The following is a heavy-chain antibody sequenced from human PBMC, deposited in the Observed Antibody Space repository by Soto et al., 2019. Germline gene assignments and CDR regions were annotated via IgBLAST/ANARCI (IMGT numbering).Heavy chain of an antibody. J-gene: IGHJ5*02. CDR2: MNPNRGNT. CDR1: GYTFTRYD. CDR3: ATTTNTDWFDP. Sequence: QVQLVQSGAEVKKPGASVKVSCKAPGYTFTRYDSNWVRQATGQGREWMGWMNPNRGNTGYAQKFQGRGTMTRNTSISTAYMQLSSLRSEDTAVYYCATTTNTDWFDPWGQGTLVTVSS. V-gene: IGHV1-8*01. D-gene: IGHD1-1*01.